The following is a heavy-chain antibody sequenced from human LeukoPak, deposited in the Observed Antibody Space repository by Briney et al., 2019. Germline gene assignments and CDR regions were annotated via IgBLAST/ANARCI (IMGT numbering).Heavy chain of an antibody. CDR3: ARDHQPLLYRYYFDY. Sequence: EASVKVSCKASGGTFSSYAISWVRQAPGQGLEWMGGIIPIFGTANYAQKFQGRVTITTDESTSTAYMELSSLRSEDTAVYYCARDHQPLLYRYYFDYWGQGTPVTVSS. CDR2: IIPIFGTA. V-gene: IGHV1-69*05. CDR1: GGTFSSYA. D-gene: IGHD2-2*02. J-gene: IGHJ4*02.